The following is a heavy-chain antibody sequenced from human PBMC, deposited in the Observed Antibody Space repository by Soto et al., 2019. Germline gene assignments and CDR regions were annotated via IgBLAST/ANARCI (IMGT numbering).Heavy chain of an antibody. CDR3: TRGPRVSSTGTGAH. CDR1: GFTFSAYW. CDR2: ISDDGSTT. D-gene: IGHD1-1*01. J-gene: IGHJ4*02. V-gene: IGHV3-74*01. Sequence: GGSLRLSCEVSGFTFSAYWMHWVRQVPGKGLIWVSRISDDGSTTTYADSVKGRFTISRDNTKNTLYLQMNSLRADDTGLYYCTRGPRVSSTGTGAHWGQGTLVTVSS.